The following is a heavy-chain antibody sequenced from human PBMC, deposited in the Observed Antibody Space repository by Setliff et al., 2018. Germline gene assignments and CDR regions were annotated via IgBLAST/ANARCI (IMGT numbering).Heavy chain of an antibody. CDR1: GFTFSSYS. D-gene: IGHD1-26*01. CDR3: ARSGSYRVDY. Sequence: GGSLRLSCAASGFTFSSYSMNWVRQAPGKGLEWVSYISSSSSTIYYADSVRGRFTISRDNARNSLYLEMNSLRADDTAVYYCARSGSYRVDYWGQGTLVTVSS. V-gene: IGHV3-48*01. CDR2: ISSSSSTI. J-gene: IGHJ4*02.